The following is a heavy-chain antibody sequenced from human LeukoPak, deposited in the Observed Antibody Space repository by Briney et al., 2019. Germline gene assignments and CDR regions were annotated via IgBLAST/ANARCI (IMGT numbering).Heavy chain of an antibody. D-gene: IGHD1-26*01. Sequence: VASVKVSCKASGYTFSGYYMHWVGQAPGQGLEWMGWINPNSGGTNYAQKFQGRVTMTRDTSISTAYMELSRLRSDDTAVYYCAKSRIVGAHCLDYWGQGTLVTVSS. V-gene: IGHV1-2*02. CDR1: GYTFSGYY. CDR3: AKSRIVGAHCLDY. J-gene: IGHJ4*02. CDR2: INPNSGGT.